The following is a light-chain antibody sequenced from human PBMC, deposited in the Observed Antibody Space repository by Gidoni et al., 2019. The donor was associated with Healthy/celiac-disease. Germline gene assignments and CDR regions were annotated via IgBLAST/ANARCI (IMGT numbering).Light chain of an antibody. CDR2: DAS. J-gene: IGKJ1*01. CDR3: QQYHSYWT. CDR1: QSISSW. Sequence: DIQMTQSPSTLSASVGDRVTITCRASQSISSWLAWYQQKPGKAPKLLIYDASSLESGVPSRFSVSGSGTEFTLTISSLQPDYFATYYCQQYHSYWTFGQXTKVEIK. V-gene: IGKV1-5*01.